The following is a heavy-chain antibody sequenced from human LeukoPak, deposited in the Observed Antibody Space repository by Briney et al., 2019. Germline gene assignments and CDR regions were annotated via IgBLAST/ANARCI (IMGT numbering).Heavy chain of an antibody. D-gene: IGHD4/OR15-4a*01. CDR1: GGSTSSSSYY. Sequence: PSETLSLTCTVSGGSTSSSSYYWGWIRQPPGKGLEWIGSIYYSGSTYYNPSLESRVTISVDTSKNQFSLKLSSVTAADTAVYYCARRSMVAYFDYWGQGTLVTVSS. CDR3: ARRSMVAYFDY. CDR2: IYYSGST. J-gene: IGHJ4*02. V-gene: IGHV4-39*01.